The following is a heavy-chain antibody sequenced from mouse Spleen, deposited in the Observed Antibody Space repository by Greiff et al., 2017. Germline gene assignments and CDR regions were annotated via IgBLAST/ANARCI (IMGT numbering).Heavy chain of an antibody. D-gene: IGHD1-1*01. CDR1: GYAFSSSW. CDR3: ARGTTVVADDYFDY. CDR2: IYPGDGDT. Sequence: QVQLQQSGPELVKPGASVKISCKASGYAFSSSWMNWVQQRPGKGLEWIGRIYPGDGDTNYNGKFKGKATLTADKSSSTAYLQLSSLTSEESAVYFCARGTTVVADDYFDYWGQGTTLTGSS. V-gene: IGHV1-82*01. J-gene: IGHJ2*01.